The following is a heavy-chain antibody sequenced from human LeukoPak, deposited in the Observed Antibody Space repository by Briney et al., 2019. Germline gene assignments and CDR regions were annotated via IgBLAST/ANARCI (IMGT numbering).Heavy chain of an antibody. Sequence: GGSLRLSCAASGFTFSSYGMHWVRQAPGKGLEWVAFIRYDGSNKYYADSVKGRFTISRDNSKNTLYLQMNSLRAEDTAVYYCAKDIVVVPAAIGEFDYWGQGTLVTVSS. J-gene: IGHJ4*02. V-gene: IGHV3-30*02. CDR2: IRYDGSNK. CDR1: GFTFSSYG. D-gene: IGHD2-2*02. CDR3: AKDIVVVPAAIGEFDY.